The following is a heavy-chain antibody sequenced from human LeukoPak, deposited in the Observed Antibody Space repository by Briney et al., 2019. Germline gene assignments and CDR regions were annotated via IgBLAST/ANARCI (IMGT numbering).Heavy chain of an antibody. D-gene: IGHD4-17*01. CDR2: IDRSGTTT. J-gene: IGHJ4*01. Sequence: GGTLSPSCAASGFSLSEHYLSGIRPGPRKGVEGVSYIDRSGTTTYFVGSVKGRFTISRENARNSLYLQMNSLGADDSAVYYCARGHYGLDFWGHGVLVTVSS. CDR1: GFSLSEHY. CDR3: ARGHYGLDF. V-gene: IGHV3-11*01.